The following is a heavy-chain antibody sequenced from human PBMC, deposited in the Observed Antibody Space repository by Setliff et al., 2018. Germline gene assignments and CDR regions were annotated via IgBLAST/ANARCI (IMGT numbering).Heavy chain of an antibody. Sequence: SETLSLTCSVSGGSMIGYYWSWVRQAPGKELEWIGYSVDGSTNYNPSLKSRVTISVDTSKNQFTLKPTSVTAADSAVYYCARGLHSGTYWGTRPLGLDYWGQGTQVTVSS. CDR3: ARGLHSGTYWGTRPLGLDY. CDR2: SVDGST. V-gene: IGHV4-59*08. J-gene: IGHJ4*02. CDR1: GGSMIGYY. D-gene: IGHD1-26*01.